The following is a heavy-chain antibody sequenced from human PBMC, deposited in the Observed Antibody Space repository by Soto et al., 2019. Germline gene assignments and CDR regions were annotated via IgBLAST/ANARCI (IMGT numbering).Heavy chain of an antibody. Sequence: GGSLRLSCAASGFTFSSYAMSWVRQVPGKGLEWVSAISGSGGSTYYADSVKGRFTISRDNSKNTLYLQMNSLRAEDTAVYYCAKDSEQWLVSYNWFDPWGQGTLVTVSS. V-gene: IGHV3-23*01. CDR2: ISGSGGST. D-gene: IGHD6-19*01. J-gene: IGHJ5*02. CDR1: GFTFSSYA. CDR3: AKDSEQWLVSYNWFDP.